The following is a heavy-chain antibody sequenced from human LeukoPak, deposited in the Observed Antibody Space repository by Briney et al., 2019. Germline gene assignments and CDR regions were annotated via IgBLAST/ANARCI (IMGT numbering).Heavy chain of an antibody. Sequence: SGPTLVKPTQTLTLTCTFSGFSLSTSGVAVGWIRQPPGKALEWLALIYWDDDQRYSPSLKIRLTITKDTSKSQVVLTMTNMDPVDTATYYCAHYDTVANGHRYSFDYWGQGILVTVSS. D-gene: IGHD2-8*01. CDR2: IYWDDDQ. V-gene: IGHV2-5*02. CDR1: GFSLSTSGVA. J-gene: IGHJ4*02. CDR3: AHYDTVANGHRYSFDY.